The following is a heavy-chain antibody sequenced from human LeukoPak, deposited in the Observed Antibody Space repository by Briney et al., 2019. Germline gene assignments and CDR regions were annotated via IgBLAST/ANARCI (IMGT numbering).Heavy chain of an antibody. CDR3: ARANTYYYDSSGYSNGAFAI. V-gene: IGHV1-18*01. D-gene: IGHD3-22*01. CDR1: GYTFTSYG. J-gene: IGHJ3*02. Sequence: ASVKVSCKASGYTFTSYGISWVRQAPGQGLEWMGWISAYNGNTNYAQKLQGRVTMTTDTSTSTAYMELRSLRSDDTAVYYCARANTYYYDSSGYSNGAFAIWGQGTMVTVSS. CDR2: ISAYNGNT.